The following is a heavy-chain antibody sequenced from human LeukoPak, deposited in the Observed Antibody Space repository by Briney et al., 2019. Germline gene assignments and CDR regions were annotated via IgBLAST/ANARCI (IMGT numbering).Heavy chain of an antibody. V-gene: IGHV3-15*01. Sequence: GGSLRLSCAASGFSFSNAWMSWVRQAPGKGLEWVGRIKSKTDGGTTDYAAPVKGRFTISRDDSKNMVYLQMNSLKTEDTAVYYCARDLGSGFEYWGQGTLVTVSS. J-gene: IGHJ4*02. CDR3: ARDLGSGFEY. D-gene: IGHD2-8*02. CDR1: GFSFSNAW. CDR2: IKSKTDGGTT.